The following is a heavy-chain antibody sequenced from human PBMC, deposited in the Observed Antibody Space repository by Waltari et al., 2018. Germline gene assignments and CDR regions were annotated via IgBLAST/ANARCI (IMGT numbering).Heavy chain of an antibody. D-gene: IGHD1-26*01. CDR3: VRRGWEGLLF. J-gene: IGHJ4*02. CDR1: GDSVSSNHAA. Sequence: HVQLQQSGPGLVKPSPTLSLTCAISGDSVSSNHAAWNLIRQSPSRGLEWLGRTYYRSKWYIDYAVSVKSRITINPDTSKNQFSLQLNSVTPEDTAVYYCVRRGWEGLLFWGQGTLIAVSS. V-gene: IGHV6-1*01. CDR2: TYYRSKWYI.